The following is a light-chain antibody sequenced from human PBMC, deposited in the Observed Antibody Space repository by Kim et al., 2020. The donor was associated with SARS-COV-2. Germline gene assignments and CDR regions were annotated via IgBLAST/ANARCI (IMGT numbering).Light chain of an antibody. CDR1: QNIHIW. CDR3: QQYDVHPET. CDR2: KAS. V-gene: IGKV1-5*03. J-gene: IGKJ1*01. Sequence: DIQMTQSPSTLSASVGDRVTISCRASQNIHIWLAWFQQKPGKAPRVLMYKASTLESGVPSRFSGSGSGTEFTLTINSLQPDDFATYFRQQYDVHPETFGQGTKVDIK.